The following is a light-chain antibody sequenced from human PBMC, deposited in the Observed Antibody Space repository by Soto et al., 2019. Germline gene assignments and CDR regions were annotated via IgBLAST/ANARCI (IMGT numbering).Light chain of an antibody. Sequence: EIVMTQSPGTLSVSPGERATLSCRASQSVSDNLAWYQQKPAQAPRLLIFRASNRSTGVPARFSGSGSGTEYNLTISRMQSEDLAVYYGQQYNVWPLTFGGGNKVEI. J-gene: IGKJ4*01. CDR1: QSVSDN. V-gene: IGKV3-15*01. CDR2: RAS. CDR3: QQYNVWPLT.